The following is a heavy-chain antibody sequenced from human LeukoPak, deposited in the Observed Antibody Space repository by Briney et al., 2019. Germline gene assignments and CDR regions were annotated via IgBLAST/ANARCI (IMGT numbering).Heavy chain of an antibody. Sequence: ASVKVSCKASGYTFTSYDINWVRQATGQGLEWMGWMNPNSGNTDYAQKFQGRVTMTRNTSISTAYMELSSLRSEDTAVYYCARGFTYYYDSSGYPSPPDAFDIWGQGTMVTVSS. D-gene: IGHD3-22*01. CDR1: GYTFTSYD. CDR2: MNPNSGNT. J-gene: IGHJ3*02. CDR3: ARGFTYYYDSSGYPSPPDAFDI. V-gene: IGHV1-8*01.